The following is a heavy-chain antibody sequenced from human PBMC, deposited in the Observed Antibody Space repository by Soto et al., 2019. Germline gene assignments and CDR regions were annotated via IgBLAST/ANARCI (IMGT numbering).Heavy chain of an antibody. CDR3: ATPPPDSEGSTDV. Sequence: GESLKISCKGSGYSFATYWIGWVRQMPGKGLEWMGIIYPGDSDTRYSPSFQGQVTISADKSISTAYLQWSSLKASDTATYYCATPPPDSEGSTDVWGQGTTVTVSS. CDR2: IYPGDSDT. CDR1: GYSFATYW. J-gene: IGHJ6*02. V-gene: IGHV5-51*01.